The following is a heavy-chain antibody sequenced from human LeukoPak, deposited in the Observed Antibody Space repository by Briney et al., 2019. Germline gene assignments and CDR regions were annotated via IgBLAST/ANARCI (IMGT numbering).Heavy chain of an antibody. CDR1: GFTVTDNY. J-gene: IGHJ4*02. CDR3: ASRIATAGSVDY. D-gene: IGHD6-13*01. Sequence: AGGSLRLSCAASGFTVTDNYMNWVRQSSGKGLEWVSVIYSSGSTYYADSVKGRFTISRDNSKNTLHLQMNTLRAEDTAVYYCASRIATAGSVDYWGQGTLVTVSS. V-gene: IGHV3-53*01. CDR2: IYSSGST.